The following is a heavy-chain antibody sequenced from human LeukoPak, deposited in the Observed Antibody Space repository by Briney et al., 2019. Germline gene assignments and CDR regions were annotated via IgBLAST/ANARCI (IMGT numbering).Heavy chain of an antibody. CDR3: ARDRGGDRKVNHYYYYGMDV. CDR2: ISYDGSNK. J-gene: IGHJ6*02. D-gene: IGHD2-21*02. Sequence: GGSLRLSCAASGFTFSSYAMRWVRQAPGKGLEWVAVISYDGSNKYYADSVKGRFTISRDNSKNTLYLQMNSLRAEDTAVYYCARDRGGDRKVNHYYYYGMDVWGQGTTVTVSS. V-gene: IGHV3-30*04. CDR1: GFTFSSYA.